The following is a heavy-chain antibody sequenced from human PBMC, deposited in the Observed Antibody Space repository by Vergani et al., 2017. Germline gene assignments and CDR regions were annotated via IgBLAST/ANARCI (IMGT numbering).Heavy chain of an antibody. Sequence: QLQLQESGPGLVKPSATLSLTCSVSGASIRSSNYYWGWIRQPPGKGLEWIASIYYSGSNYYNPSLKSRVTISVDTSKNQFSLKLSSVTAADTAVDFCARHSTVEWLVKLGWIDPWGQGILVTVSS. CDR2: IYYSGSN. D-gene: IGHD6-19*01. CDR3: ARHSTVEWLVKLGWIDP. V-gene: IGHV4-39*01. CDR1: GASIRSSNYY. J-gene: IGHJ5*02.